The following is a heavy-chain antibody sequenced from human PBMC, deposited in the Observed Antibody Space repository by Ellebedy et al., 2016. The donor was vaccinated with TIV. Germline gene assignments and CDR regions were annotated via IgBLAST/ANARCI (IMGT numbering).Heavy chain of an antibody. V-gene: IGHV3-21*01. J-gene: IGHJ4*02. D-gene: IGHD6-13*01. CDR3: VSKYSSSWIDY. CDR2: IDTSSNYI. Sequence: GESLKISXTTSGISFSSYSMNWVRQAPGKGLEWISSIDTSSNYIYYADSVKGRFTISRDNAKNSLYLQMSSLRAEDTAVYYCVSKYSSSWIDYWGQGTLVTVSS. CDR1: GISFSSYS.